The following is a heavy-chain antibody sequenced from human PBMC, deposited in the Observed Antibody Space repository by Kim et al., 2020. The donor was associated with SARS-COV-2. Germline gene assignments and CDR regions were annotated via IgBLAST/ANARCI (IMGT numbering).Heavy chain of an antibody. V-gene: IGHV3-7*03. J-gene: IGHJ3*02. CDR3: AREDQRITMVRGVKAAFDI. CDR2: IKQDGSEK. Sequence: GGSLRLSCAASGFTFSSYWMGWVRQAPGKGREWVANIKQDGSEKYYVDSVKGRFTISRDNAKNSLYLQMNSLRAEDTAVYYCAREDQRITMVRGVKAAFDIWGQGTMVTVSS. CDR1: GFTFSSYW. D-gene: IGHD3-10*01.